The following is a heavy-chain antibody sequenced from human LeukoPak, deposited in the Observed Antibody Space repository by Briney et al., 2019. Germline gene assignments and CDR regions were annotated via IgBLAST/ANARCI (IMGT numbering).Heavy chain of an antibody. V-gene: IGHV3-23*01. CDR1: GFTFSSYA. CDR3: AKRKHCGGDCYYFDY. D-gene: IGHD2-21*02. J-gene: IGHJ4*02. CDR2: ISGSGGST. Sequence: GGSLRLSCAASGFTFSSYAMSWLRQAPGKGLEWVSAISGSGGSTYYADSVKGRFTISRDNSKNTLYLQMNSLRAEDTAVYYCAKRKHCGGDCYYFDYWGQGTLVTVSS.